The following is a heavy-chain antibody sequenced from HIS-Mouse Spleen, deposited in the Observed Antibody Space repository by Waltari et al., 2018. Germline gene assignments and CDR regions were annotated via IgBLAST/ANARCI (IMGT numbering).Heavy chain of an antibody. V-gene: IGHV1-2*02. CDR1: GYTFTGQQ. D-gene: IGHD5-12*01. Sequence: QVQLVQSGAEAKKPVASVKVSCMAYGYTFTGQQMRCVRQDPGQGLEWRGWINPNSGGTNYAQKFQGRVTMTRDTSISTAYMELGRLRSNDSAVYYCARGPLRDGYNSYYYYGMDVWGQGTTVTVSS. CDR2: INPNSGGT. J-gene: IGHJ6*02. CDR3: ARGPLRDGYNSYYYYGMDV.